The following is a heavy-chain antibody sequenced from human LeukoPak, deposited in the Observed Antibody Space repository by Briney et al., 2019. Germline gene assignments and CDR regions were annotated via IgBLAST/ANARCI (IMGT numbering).Heavy chain of an antibody. CDR2: ISSSGSII. CDR1: GFTFSDFD. D-gene: IGHD3-16*01. V-gene: IGHV3-11*04. J-gene: IGHJ6*03. Sequence: GGSLRLSCAASGFTFSDFDMAWIRQAPGKGLEWVAYISSSGSIIDYADSVKGRFTISRDNAKKSLYLQMNSLRAEDAAVYYCASGVPQNYYYYYYMDVWGKGTTVTVSS. CDR3: ASGVPQNYYYYYYMDV.